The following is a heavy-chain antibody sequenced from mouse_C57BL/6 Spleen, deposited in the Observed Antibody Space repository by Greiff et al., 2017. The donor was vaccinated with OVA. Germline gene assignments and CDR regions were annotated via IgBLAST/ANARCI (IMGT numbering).Heavy chain of an antibody. CDR1: EYEFPSHD. CDR3: ARAPLHGSSYYWYFDV. Sequence: EVQRVESGGGLVQPGESLKLSCESNEYEFPSHDMSWVRKTPEKRLELVAAINSDGGSTYYPDTMERRFIISRDNTKKTLYLQMSSLRSEDTALYYCARAPLHGSSYYWYFDVWGTGTTVTVSS. D-gene: IGHD1-1*01. CDR2: INSDGGST. J-gene: IGHJ1*03. V-gene: IGHV5-2*01.